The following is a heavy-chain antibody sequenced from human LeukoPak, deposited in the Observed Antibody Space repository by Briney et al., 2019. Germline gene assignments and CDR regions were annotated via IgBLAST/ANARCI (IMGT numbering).Heavy chain of an antibody. CDR1: GGSFSGYY. V-gene: IGHV4-34*01. CDR3: ARQAGSGVTYYFDY. J-gene: IGHJ4*02. CDR2: INHSGST. Sequence: PSETLSLTCAVYGGSFSGYYWSWIRQPPGKGLEWIGEINHSGSTNYNPSLKSRVTISVDTSKNQFSLKLSSVTAADTAVYYCARQAGSGVTYYFDYWGQGTLVTVSS. D-gene: IGHD1-14*01.